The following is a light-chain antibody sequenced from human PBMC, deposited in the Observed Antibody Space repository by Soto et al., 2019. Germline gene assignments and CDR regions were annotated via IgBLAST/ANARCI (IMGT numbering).Light chain of an antibody. J-gene: IGLJ1*01. CDR1: SSDFGGYNY. CDR2: EVS. V-gene: IGLV2-14*01. Sequence: QSVLTQPASVSGSPGQSITISCTGTSSDFGGYNYVSWYQHHPGKAPKLLIYEVSYRPSGVSDRFSGSKSANTASLTISGLQAEDEADYYCSSYTSGSLRVFGTGTKVTVL. CDR3: SSYTSGSLRV.